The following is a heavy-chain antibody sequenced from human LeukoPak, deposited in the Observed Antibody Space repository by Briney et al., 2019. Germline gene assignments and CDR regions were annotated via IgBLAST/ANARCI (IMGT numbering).Heavy chain of an antibody. D-gene: IGHD3-10*01. CDR1: GFTFSSYW. J-gene: IGHJ4*02. Sequence: PGGSLRLSCAASGFTFSSYWMSWVRQAPGKGLEWVANIKQDGSEKYYVDSVKGRFTISRDNAKNSLYLQMNSPRAEDTAVYYCARASRITMVRGVIITATPFDYWGQGTLVTVSS. CDR3: ARASRITMVRGVIITATPFDY. CDR2: IKQDGSEK. V-gene: IGHV3-7*01.